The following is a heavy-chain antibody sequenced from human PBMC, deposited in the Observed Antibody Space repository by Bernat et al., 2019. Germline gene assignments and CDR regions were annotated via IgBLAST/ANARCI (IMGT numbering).Heavy chain of an antibody. Sequence: EVQLVESGGGLIQPRGSLRLSCAASGFTVSSNYMSWVRQAPGKGLEWVSVIYSGGSTYYADSVKGRFTISRDNSKSTLYLQMNSLRAEDTAVYYCARGGAPTSNYDSSARDYWGQGTLVTVSS. CDR3: ARGGAPTSNYDSSARDY. J-gene: IGHJ4*02. V-gene: IGHV3-53*01. CDR2: IYSGGST. D-gene: IGHD3-22*01. CDR1: GFTVSSNY.